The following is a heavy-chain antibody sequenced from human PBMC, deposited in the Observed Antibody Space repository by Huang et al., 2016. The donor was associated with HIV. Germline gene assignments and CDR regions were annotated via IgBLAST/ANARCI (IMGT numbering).Heavy chain of an antibody. J-gene: IGHJ3*02. V-gene: IGHV1-8*02. CDR3: ARVSAGHYEALDI. Sequence: QLVQSGDEVKKPGASVKVSCKASGYTFTTYEILWVRQATGQGLECMGWMGPNTFDTASAHKFQGRVTFTRETSAFTAFMELSSLRSEDTAIYYCARVSAGHYEALDIWGQGTMVTVS. CDR2: MGPNTFDT. CDR1: GYTFTTYE. D-gene: IGHD2-8*01.